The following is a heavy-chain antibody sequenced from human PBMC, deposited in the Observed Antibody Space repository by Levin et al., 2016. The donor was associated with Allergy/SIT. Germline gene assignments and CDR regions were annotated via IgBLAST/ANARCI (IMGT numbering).Heavy chain of an antibody. V-gene: IGHV4-34*01. Sequence: SETLSLTCAVSGYSISSGYSWSWIRQPPGKGLEWIGEISHSGGSTYNPSLESRATLSIDTSKNHLSLKLSSVTAADTAVYYCARNGHFCNDHWGQGTLVTVSS. CDR2: ISHSGGS. CDR3: ARNGHFCNDH. CDR1: GYSISSGYS. J-gene: IGHJ4*02. D-gene: IGHD2-8*01.